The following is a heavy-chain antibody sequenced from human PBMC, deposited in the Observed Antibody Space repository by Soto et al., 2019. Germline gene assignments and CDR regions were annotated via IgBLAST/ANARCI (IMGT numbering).Heavy chain of an antibody. CDR2: ISSSSSYI. V-gene: IGHV3-21*01. D-gene: IGHD6-6*01. CDR1: GFTFSSYS. Sequence: GGSLRLSCAASGFTFSSYSMNWVRQAPGKGLEWVSSISSSSSYIYYADSVKGRFTISRDNAKNSLYLQMNSLRAEDTAVYYCARELWQLGYGMDVWGQGTTVTVSS. CDR3: ARELWQLGYGMDV. J-gene: IGHJ6*02.